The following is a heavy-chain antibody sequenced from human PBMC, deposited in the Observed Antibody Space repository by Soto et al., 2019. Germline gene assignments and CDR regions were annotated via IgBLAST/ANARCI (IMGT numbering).Heavy chain of an antibody. J-gene: IGHJ6*03. Sequence: EVQLLESGGGLVQPGGSLRLSCAASGFTFSSYAMSWVRQAPGKGLEWVSAISGSGGSTYYADYVKGRFTISRDNSKNTLYLQMNSLRAEDTAVYYCAKGGCSSTSCAGAYYFYMDVWGKGTTVTVSS. CDR3: AKGGCSSTSCAGAYYFYMDV. CDR1: GFTFSSYA. D-gene: IGHD2-2*01. V-gene: IGHV3-23*01. CDR2: ISGSGGST.